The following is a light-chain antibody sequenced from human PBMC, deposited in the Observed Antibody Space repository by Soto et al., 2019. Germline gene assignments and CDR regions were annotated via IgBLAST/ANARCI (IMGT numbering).Light chain of an antibody. V-gene: IGKV3-11*01. CDR1: QSVNRY. Sequence: EIVLTQSPATLSLSPGERATLSCRASQSVNRYLAWYQQKPGQAPRLLIYDASSRATGIPARFSGSGSGIDFTLTISSLEPEDFAVYYCQQRSNWPLFTFGPGTKVHIK. CDR3: QQRSNWPLFT. CDR2: DAS. J-gene: IGKJ3*01.